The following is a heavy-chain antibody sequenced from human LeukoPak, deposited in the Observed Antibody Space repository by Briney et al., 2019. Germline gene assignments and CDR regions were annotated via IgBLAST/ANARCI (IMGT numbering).Heavy chain of an antibody. J-gene: IGHJ4*02. Sequence: GSLRLSCAASGFTFSSYSMNWVRQAPGKGLEWVSYISSSSSTIYYADSVKGRFTISRDNAKNSLYLQMNSLRAEDTAVYYCARVAVPSVEPATIDYWGQGTLVTVSS. V-gene: IGHV3-48*04. CDR1: GFTFSSYS. D-gene: IGHD1-14*01. CDR2: ISSSSSTI. CDR3: ARVAVPSVEPATIDY.